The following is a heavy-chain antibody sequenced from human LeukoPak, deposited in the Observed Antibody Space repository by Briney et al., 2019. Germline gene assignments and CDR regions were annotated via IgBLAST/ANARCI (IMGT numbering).Heavy chain of an antibody. CDR3: AKDGGLWVSAHWGDS. D-gene: IGHD7-27*01. V-gene: IGHV3-23*01. J-gene: IGHJ4*02. Sequence: GSLRLSCTASGFTFSSYTMSWVRQAPGKGLKWVSTISTGGGNTYYADSVKGRFTVSRDDSKNTLYLQMNRLRAEDTAVYYCAKDGGLWVSAHWGDSWGRGALVTVSS. CDR1: GFTFSSYT. CDR2: ISTGGGNT.